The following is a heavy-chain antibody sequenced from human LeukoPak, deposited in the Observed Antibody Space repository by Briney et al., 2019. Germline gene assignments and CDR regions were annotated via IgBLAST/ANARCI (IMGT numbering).Heavy chain of an antibody. CDR3: ARGSGPRTIRFLEWLYRYVWFDP. J-gene: IGHJ5*02. Sequence: PSETLSLTCSVSGGSISSSTYYWSWIRQPAGKGLEWIGRIYTTGSTNYRPSLKSRVTISVDTSKNQFSLKLSSVTAADTAVYYCARGSGPRTIRFLEWLYRYVWFDPWGQGTLVTVSS. D-gene: IGHD3-3*01. CDR1: GGSISSSTYY. CDR2: IYTTGST. V-gene: IGHV4-61*02.